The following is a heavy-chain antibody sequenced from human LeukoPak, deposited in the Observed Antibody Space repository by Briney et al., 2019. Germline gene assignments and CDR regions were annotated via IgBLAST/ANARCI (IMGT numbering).Heavy chain of an antibody. Sequence: ASVKVSRKASGYTFTSYDINWVRQATRQGLEWMGWMNPNSGNTGYAQKFQGRVTMTRNTSISTAYMELSSLRSEDTAVYYCARTGVGYCTNGVSYEVDYWGQGTLVTVSS. CDR1: GYTFTSYD. J-gene: IGHJ4*02. CDR3: ARTGVGYCTNGVSYEVDY. D-gene: IGHD2-8*01. V-gene: IGHV1-8*01. CDR2: MNPNSGNT.